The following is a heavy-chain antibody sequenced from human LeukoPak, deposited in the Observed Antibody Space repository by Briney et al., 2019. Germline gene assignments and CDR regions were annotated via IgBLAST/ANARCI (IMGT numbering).Heavy chain of an antibody. V-gene: IGHV3-30-3*01. D-gene: IGHD2-2*01. Sequence: PGGSLRLSCAASGFTFNNYAMHWVRQAPGKGLEWVAVISYDGNNKFYAESVKGRFTISRDNSKSTLYLQMNSLRAEDTAVYFCARALGPMRIPTNFDYWGQGTLVTVSS. J-gene: IGHJ4*02. CDR2: ISYDGNNK. CDR1: GFTFNNYA. CDR3: ARALGPMRIPTNFDY.